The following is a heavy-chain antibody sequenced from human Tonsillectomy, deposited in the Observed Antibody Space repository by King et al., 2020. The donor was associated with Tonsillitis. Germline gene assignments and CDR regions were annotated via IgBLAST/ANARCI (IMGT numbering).Heavy chain of an antibody. J-gene: IGHJ4*02. Sequence: QLVQSGAEGKKPGSSVKVSCKASGGTFSSYAISWVRQAPGQGLEWMGRIIPILGIANYAQKIQGRVTITADKSTSTAYMGLSSLRSEDTAVYYCARDYYGSGSYSDVRSPGYFDYWGQGTLVTVSS. V-gene: IGHV1-69*09. D-gene: IGHD3-10*01. CDR2: IIPILGIA. CDR1: GGTFSSYA. CDR3: ARDYYGSGSYSDVRSPGYFDY.